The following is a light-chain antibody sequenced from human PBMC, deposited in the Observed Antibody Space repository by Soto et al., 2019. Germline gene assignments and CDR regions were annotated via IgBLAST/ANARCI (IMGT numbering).Light chain of an antibody. V-gene: IGKV3-15*01. J-gene: IGKJ5*01. Sequence: EIVMTQSPATLSVSPGERATLSCRASQSVSSNLAWYQQKPGQAPRLLIYGASTRATGIPARFSGSGSGTEFTLTISSLQSEDFAVYYCQQRSNWPPITFGQGTRLVIK. CDR2: GAS. CDR3: QQRSNWPPIT. CDR1: QSVSSN.